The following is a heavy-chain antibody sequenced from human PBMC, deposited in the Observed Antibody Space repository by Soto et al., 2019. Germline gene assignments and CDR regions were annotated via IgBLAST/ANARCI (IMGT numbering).Heavy chain of an antibody. CDR2: IWPGDSDT. J-gene: IGHJ4*03. CDR1: GYAFTDYW. V-gene: IGHV5-51*01. CDR3: ARRQGSGYFGT. Sequence: PRQSLKISCKGSGYAFTDYWIGWVRQIPGKGLGWMGIIWPGDSDTRYSTSFQCQVTISVEKSISTAYLQSSSLKASDTAIYYCARRQGSGYFGTWGHGTLVTVSS.